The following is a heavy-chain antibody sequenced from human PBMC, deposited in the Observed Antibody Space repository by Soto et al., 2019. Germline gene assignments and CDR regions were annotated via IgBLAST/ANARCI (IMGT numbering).Heavy chain of an antibody. CDR3: AICRGSYRTPFEY. CDR1: GFTFSSRA. V-gene: IGHV3-23*01. Sequence: GGSLRLSCAASGFTFSSRAMTWVRQAPGKGLEWVSSISGSGGSTYYADSVKGRFTVSRDNSKNTLYLQMNSLGVDDTALYYCAICRGSYRTPFEYWSQGTLVTVSS. D-gene: IGHD1-26*01. J-gene: IGHJ4*02. CDR2: ISGSGGST.